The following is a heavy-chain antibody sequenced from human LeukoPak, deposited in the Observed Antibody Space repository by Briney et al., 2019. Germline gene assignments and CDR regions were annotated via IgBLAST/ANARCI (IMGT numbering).Heavy chain of an antibody. V-gene: IGHV3-23*01. D-gene: IGHD6-19*01. J-gene: IGHJ6*03. Sequence: GGSLRLSCAASGFTFSSYAMSWVRQAPGKGLEWVSAISGSGGSTYYADSVKGRFTISRDNSKNTLYLQMNSLRAEDTAVYYCAKQIAVAGRYYYYYYYMDVWGKETTVTVSS. CDR1: GFTFSSYA. CDR3: AKQIAVAGRYYYYYYYMDV. CDR2: ISGSGGST.